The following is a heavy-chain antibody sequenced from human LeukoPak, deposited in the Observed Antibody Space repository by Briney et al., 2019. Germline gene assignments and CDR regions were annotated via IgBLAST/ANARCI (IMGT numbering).Heavy chain of an antibody. CDR2: IRYDGRNK. CDR3: ARGGSGNWNAPFDY. Sequence: PGGSLRLSCAASGFTFSNYGMHWVRQAPGKGLEWVGFIRYDGRNKYYADFVKGRFTISRDNSKNTLYLQLNSLRAEDTAVYYCARGGSGNWNAPFDYWGQGILVTVSS. V-gene: IGHV3-30*02. J-gene: IGHJ4*02. CDR1: GFTFSNYG. D-gene: IGHD1-1*01.